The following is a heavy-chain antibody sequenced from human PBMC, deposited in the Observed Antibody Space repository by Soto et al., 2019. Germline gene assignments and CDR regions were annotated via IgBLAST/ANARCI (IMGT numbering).Heavy chain of an antibody. V-gene: IGHV3-66*01. Sequence: VQSGGALVQPGGSLRLSCTASGFTVTSNHITWVRQAPGKGLEWVSITYRGGNTYYADFVRDRFTTSRDNADNTLYLQMNSLSPEDTAIYYCAREMGAPVIWFDPWGQGTLVTVSS. J-gene: IGHJ5*02. D-gene: IGHD3-16*01. CDR1: GFTVTSNH. CDR2: TYRGGNT. CDR3: AREMGAPVIWFDP.